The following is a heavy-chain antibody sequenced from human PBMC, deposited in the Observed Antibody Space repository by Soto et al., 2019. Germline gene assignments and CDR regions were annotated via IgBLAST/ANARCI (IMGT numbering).Heavy chain of an antibody. J-gene: IGHJ4*02. D-gene: IGHD1-1*01. V-gene: IGHV2-5*02. CDR3: ARNLGNSPPDY. CDR2: IYWDDDK. Sequence: QITLKESGPTLVDPTQPLTLTCTFSGFSLSTRGVGVGWIRQPPGKPLEWLALIYWDDDKRHSPSVKSRLTITRDPSKTQVVLIMTNMDPVDTATYYCARNLGNSPPDYWGQGTLVTVSS. CDR1: GFSLSTRGVG.